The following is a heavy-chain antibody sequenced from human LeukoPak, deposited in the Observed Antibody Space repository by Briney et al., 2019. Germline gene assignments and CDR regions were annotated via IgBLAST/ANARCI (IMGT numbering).Heavy chain of an antibody. Sequence: SETLSLTCTVSGGSISSGDYYWSWIRQPPGKGLEWIGYIYYSGSTYYNPSLKSRVTISVDTSKNQFSLKLSSVTAADTAVYYCARDQVVGATQSFDPWGQGTLVTVSS. D-gene: IGHD1-26*01. J-gene: IGHJ5*02. CDR1: GGSISSGDYY. CDR3: ARDQVVGATQSFDP. V-gene: IGHV4-30-4*08. CDR2: IYYSGST.